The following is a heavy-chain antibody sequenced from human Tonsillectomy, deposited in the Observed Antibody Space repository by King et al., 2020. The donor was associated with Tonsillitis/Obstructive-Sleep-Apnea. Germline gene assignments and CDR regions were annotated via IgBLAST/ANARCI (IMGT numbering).Heavy chain of an antibody. V-gene: IGHV1-18*01. D-gene: IGHD3-22*01. Sequence: QLEQSGAEVKKPGASVKVSCKASGYTFTTYGISWVRQAPGQGLEWMGWISAYNGDTNYAQKLQDRVTMTTDTSTSTAYMEVRSLRSDDTAVYYCARDSRSHYYDTSGYYTFEYWGQGTLVTVSS. J-gene: IGHJ4*02. CDR1: GYTFTTYG. CDR3: ARDSRSHYYDTSGYYTFEY. CDR2: ISAYNGDT.